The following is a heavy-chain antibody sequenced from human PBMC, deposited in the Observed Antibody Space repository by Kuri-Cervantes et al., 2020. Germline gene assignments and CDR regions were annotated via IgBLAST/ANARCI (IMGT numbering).Heavy chain of an antibody. CDR3: AKTHNSDEDYFDY. D-gene: IGHD5-24*01. CDR1: GGTFSSYA. J-gene: IGHJ4*02. Sequence: SVKVSCKASGGTFSSYAISWVRQAPGQGLEWMGGIIPIFGTANYAQKFQGRVTITADKSTSTAYMELSSLRSDDTAVYYCAKTHNSDEDYFDYWGQGTLVTVSS. V-gene: IGHV1-69*06. CDR2: IIPIFGTA.